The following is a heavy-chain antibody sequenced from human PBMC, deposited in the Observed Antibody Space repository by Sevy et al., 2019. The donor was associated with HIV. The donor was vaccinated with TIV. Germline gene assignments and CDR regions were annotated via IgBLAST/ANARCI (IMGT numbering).Heavy chain of an antibody. V-gene: IGHV3-23*01. CDR1: GFPFSSYA. Sequence: GGSLRLSCAASGFPFSSYAMSWVRQAPGKGLEWVSAIGGSGVSTYYADSVKGRFTISRDNSQNTLYLQMNSLRAEDTAVYYCAKDRAAMVGDAFDIWGQGTMVTVSS. CDR3: AKDRAAMVGDAFDI. D-gene: IGHD3-10*02. CDR2: IGGSGVST. J-gene: IGHJ3*02.